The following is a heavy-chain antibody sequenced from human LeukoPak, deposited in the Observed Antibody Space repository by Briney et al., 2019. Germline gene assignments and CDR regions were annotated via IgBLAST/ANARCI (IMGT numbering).Heavy chain of an antibody. Sequence: SETLSLTCAVYGGSFSGYYWSWIRQPPGKGLEWIGEINHSGSTNYNPSPKSRVTISVDTSKNQFSLKLSSVTAADTAVYYCATARGRITGTTRWGQGTLVTVSS. CDR1: GGSFSGYY. J-gene: IGHJ4*02. CDR2: INHSGST. V-gene: IGHV4-34*01. D-gene: IGHD1-7*01. CDR3: ATARGRITGTTR.